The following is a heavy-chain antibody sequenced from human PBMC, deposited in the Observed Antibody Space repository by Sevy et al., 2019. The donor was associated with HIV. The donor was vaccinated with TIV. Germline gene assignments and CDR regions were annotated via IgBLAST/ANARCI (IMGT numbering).Heavy chain of an antibody. Sequence: GGSLRLSCAASGFIFSRYWMTWVRQAPGKGLEWVANIKQDGSEKYYVDSVRGRFTISRDNAKNSLYLQMNSLRAEDTAVYYCTRDMGYCSGGSCYTWDYYGMYVWGQGTTVTVSS. J-gene: IGHJ6*02. CDR3: TRDMGYCSGGSCYTWDYYGMYV. D-gene: IGHD2-15*01. V-gene: IGHV3-7*03. CDR1: GFIFSRYW. CDR2: IKQDGSEK.